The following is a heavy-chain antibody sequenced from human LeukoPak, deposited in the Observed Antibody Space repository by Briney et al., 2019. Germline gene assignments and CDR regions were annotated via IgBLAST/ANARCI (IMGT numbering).Heavy chain of an antibody. D-gene: IGHD3-10*01. CDR1: GYTFTGYY. J-gene: IGHJ6*02. CDR2: INPNGGGT. Sequence: ASVKVSCKASGYTFTGYYMHWVRQAPGQGLEWMGWINPNGGGTNYAQKFQGRVTMTRDTSISTAYMELSRLRSDDTAVYYCARDIRYYYGSGSWYYGMDVWGQGTTVTVSS. V-gene: IGHV1-2*02. CDR3: ARDIRYYYGSGSWYYGMDV.